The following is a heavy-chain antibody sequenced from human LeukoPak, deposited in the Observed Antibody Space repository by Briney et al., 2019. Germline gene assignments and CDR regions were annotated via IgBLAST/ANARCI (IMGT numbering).Heavy chain of an antibody. CDR2: ITDNGGNT. CDR1: GFIFNNYG. D-gene: IGHD2-21*01. V-gene: IGHV3-23*01. Sequence: GSLRLSXAASGFIFNNYGMAWVRQAPGKGLEWVSAITDNGGNTLYTDPVKGRFTISRDNSESTLFLQMDSLRGEDTAIYYCARCGGDTCYSRPPDYWGQGVLVTVSS. CDR3: ARCGGDTCYSRPPDY. J-gene: IGHJ4*02.